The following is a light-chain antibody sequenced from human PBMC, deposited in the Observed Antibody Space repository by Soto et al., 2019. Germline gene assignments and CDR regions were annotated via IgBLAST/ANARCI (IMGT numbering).Light chain of an antibody. CDR2: GAS. J-gene: IGKJ5*01. CDR1: QRINGAY. Sequence: EIVLTQSPATLSLSPGERATLSCRASQRINGAYSAWYQQRPGQPPRLLIYGASTRAIGLPGRFSGSGAGTDFTLTISGLEPEDFAVYYCQQYDNSPCPFGQGTRLEIK. CDR3: QQYDNSPCP. V-gene: IGKV3-20*01.